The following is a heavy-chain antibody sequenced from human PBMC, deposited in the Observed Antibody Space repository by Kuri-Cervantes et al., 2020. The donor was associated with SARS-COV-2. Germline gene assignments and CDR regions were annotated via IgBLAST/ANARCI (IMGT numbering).Heavy chain of an antibody. CDR2: ISGSGSYI. Sequence: GESLKISCIASGFTLSSYTMIWVRQAPGRAREWVSSISGSGSYIYYADSLKGRFTISRDSAKNSLSLYMNSLRGEDTAVYYCASEEVGATIDYWGQGTLVTVSS. CDR3: ASEEVGATIDY. V-gene: IGHV3-21*06. D-gene: IGHD1-26*01. J-gene: IGHJ4*02. CDR1: GFTLSSYT.